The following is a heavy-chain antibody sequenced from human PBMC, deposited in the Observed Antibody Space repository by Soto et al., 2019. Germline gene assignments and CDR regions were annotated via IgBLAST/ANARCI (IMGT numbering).Heavy chain of an antibody. CDR3: ARSGVAALDS. Sequence: EVQLVESGGGLVKPGGSLRLSCAASGFTFRDYSLNWVRQPPGKGLEWVSSITSKSTYIYYADSVKGRFTTSTDNAKSSLYLQMDSLRADDTAVYFCARSGVAALDSWGQGTLVTVSS. CDR1: GFTFRDYS. V-gene: IGHV3-21*06. D-gene: IGHD2-8*01. J-gene: IGHJ5*01. CDR2: ITSKSTYI.